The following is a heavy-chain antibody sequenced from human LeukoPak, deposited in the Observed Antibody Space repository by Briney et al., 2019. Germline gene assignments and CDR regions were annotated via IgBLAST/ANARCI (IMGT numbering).Heavy chain of an antibody. D-gene: IGHD3-22*01. J-gene: IGHJ4*02. CDR3: AKCDYYDSSGYYY. CDR2: ISGSGGST. Sequence: GGSLRLSCEASGFTFSSYAMSWVRQAPGKGLEWVSAISGSGGSTYYADSVKGRFTISRDNSKNTLYLQMNSLRAEDTAVYYCAKCDYYDSSGYYYWGQGTLVTVSS. CDR1: GFTFSSYA. V-gene: IGHV3-23*01.